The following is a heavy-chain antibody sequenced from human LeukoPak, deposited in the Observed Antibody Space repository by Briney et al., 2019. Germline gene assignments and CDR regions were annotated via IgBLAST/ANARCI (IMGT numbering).Heavy chain of an antibody. D-gene: IGHD3-10*01. CDR3: LSGLRPYYFDY. V-gene: IGHV1-2*02. CDR1: AYTFIDYY. CDR2: INPNSGGT. Sequence: ASVKVSCKASAYTFIDYYMHWVRQAPGQGPEWMGWINPNSGGTNYAQKFQGRVTMTRDTSISTAYMELSRLRSDDTAVYYCLSGLRPYYFDYWGQGTLVTVSS. J-gene: IGHJ4*02.